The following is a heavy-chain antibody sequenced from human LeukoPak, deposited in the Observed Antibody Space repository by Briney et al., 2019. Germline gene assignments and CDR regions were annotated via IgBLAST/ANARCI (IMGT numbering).Heavy chain of an antibody. CDR1: GGSISSNY. CDR3: ARKHQLVDY. CDR2: ISDSGST. V-gene: IGHV4-59*12. J-gene: IGHJ4*02. Sequence: SETLSLTCTVSGGSISSNYWSWIRQSAGKGLEWIGYISDSGSTNYNPSLRSRVTISVDTSKNQFSLKLSSVTAAGTAVYYCARKHQLVDYWAREPWSPSPQ. D-gene: IGHD6-13*01.